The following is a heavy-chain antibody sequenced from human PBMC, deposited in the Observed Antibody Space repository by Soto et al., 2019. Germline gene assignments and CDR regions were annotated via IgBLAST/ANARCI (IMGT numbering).Heavy chain of an antibody. CDR1: GGSISSGNYY. V-gene: IGHV4-30-4*01. Sequence: QVQLQESGPGLVKPSQTLSLTCTVSGGSISSGNYYWSWIRQPPGKGLEWIVFISYSGSTYYSTSLNSRFTISVDTSKSQFSLNLSFVTAADTAVYYCATMGTPATGLYFFDYWGQGSLVTVSS. CDR2: ISYSGST. CDR3: ATMGTPATGLYFFDY. D-gene: IGHD2-15*01. J-gene: IGHJ4*02.